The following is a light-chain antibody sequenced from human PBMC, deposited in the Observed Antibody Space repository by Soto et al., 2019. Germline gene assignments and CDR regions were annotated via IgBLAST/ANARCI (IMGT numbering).Light chain of an antibody. Sequence: QSALTQPASVSGSPGQSITISCTGTSSDVGSYNYVSWYQQHPGKAPKLMIYDVRNRPSGVSNRFSGSKSGNTASLTISGLQAKDEADYYCGSYTSSSTPYVFGTGTKLTVL. V-gene: IGLV2-14*01. CDR2: DVR. CDR3: GSYTSSSTPYV. J-gene: IGLJ1*01. CDR1: SSDVGSYNY.